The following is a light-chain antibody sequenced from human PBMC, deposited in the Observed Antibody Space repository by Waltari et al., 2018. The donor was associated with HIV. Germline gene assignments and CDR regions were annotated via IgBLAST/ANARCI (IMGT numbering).Light chain of an antibody. V-gene: IGLV2-23*02. Sequence: QSALTQPASVSGSPGQSLTISCTGTSSDVGASHSVSWYQHHPGKAPKLMIYDVSERPSGVSDRFSGSRSGNTASLTISGLQAEDEADYYCCSYAGSSTLLFGGGTKLTVL. J-gene: IGLJ2*01. CDR3: CSYAGSSTLL. CDR2: DVS. CDR1: SSDVGASHS.